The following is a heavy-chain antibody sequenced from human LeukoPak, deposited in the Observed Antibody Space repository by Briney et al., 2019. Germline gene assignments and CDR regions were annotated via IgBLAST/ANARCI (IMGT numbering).Heavy chain of an antibody. J-gene: IGHJ4*02. Sequence: PGGSLRLSCAVSGSSVRGNYMSWVRQAPGKGLQWVSIIYSGESTYYADSVKGRFTISRDHSKNTLYLQMNRLRVEDTAVYYCGREGAYGSGSYEHWGQGTLVTVAS. CDR2: IYSGEST. CDR3: GREGAYGSGSYEH. CDR1: GSSVRGNY. V-gene: IGHV3-53*01. D-gene: IGHD3-10*01.